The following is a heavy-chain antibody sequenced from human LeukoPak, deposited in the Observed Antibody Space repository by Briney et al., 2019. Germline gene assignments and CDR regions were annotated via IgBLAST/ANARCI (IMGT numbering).Heavy chain of an antibody. J-gene: IGHJ6*02. CDR1: GGSISSGGHY. CDR3: ARSDYYGSGSYYPSYYGMDV. Sequence: SETPSLTCTVSGGSISSGGHYWSWIRQHPGKGLEWIGYIYYSGSTYYNPSLKSRVTISVDTSKNQFSLKLSSVTAADTAVYYCARSDYYGSGSYYPSYYGMDVWGQGTRSPSP. V-gene: IGHV4-31*03. D-gene: IGHD3-10*01. CDR2: IYYSGST.